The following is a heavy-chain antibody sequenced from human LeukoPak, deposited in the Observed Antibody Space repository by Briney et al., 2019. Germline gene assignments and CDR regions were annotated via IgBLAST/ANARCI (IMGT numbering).Heavy chain of an antibody. V-gene: IGHV4-61*02. CDR3: ARVGVAAAGTFGY. CDR1: GDSISSGNYY. D-gene: IGHD6-13*01. J-gene: IGHJ4*02. CDR2: IYTSGST. Sequence: PSETLSLTCTVSGDSISSGNYYWTWIRQPAGKGLEWIGRIYTSGSTNYNPSLKSRVTISVDTSKNQFSLKLSSVTAADTAVYYCARVGVAAAGTFGYWGQGTLVTVSS.